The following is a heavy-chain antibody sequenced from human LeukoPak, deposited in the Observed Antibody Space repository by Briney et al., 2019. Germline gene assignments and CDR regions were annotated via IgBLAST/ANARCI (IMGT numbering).Heavy chain of an antibody. Sequence: PGGSLTLSCAASGFTCSNYWMLWVRQAPGKGLVGVSRINSDESSTSYADSVKGRFTISRDNAKNTRYLQMNSLRAEDTAVYYCASVTSCYRCVDYWGQGTLVTVSS. CDR2: INSDESST. J-gene: IGHJ4*02. CDR1: GFTCSNYW. D-gene: IGHD2-2*01. CDR3: ASVTSCYRCVDY. V-gene: IGHV3-74*01.